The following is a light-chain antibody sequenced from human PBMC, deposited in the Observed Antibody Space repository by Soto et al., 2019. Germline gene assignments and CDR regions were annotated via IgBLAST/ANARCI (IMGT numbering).Light chain of an antibody. Sequence: DIVLTQSPGTLSLSPGEEATLSCRASQTVTSNYLVWYQQRPGQAPRLLIYGASARATGIPDRFSGSGSGRDFTLTISRLEPADFAVYYCQQHANWPLTFGGGTKVDI. CDR2: GAS. CDR1: QTVTSNY. J-gene: IGKJ4*01. V-gene: IGKV3-20*01. CDR3: QQHANWPLT.